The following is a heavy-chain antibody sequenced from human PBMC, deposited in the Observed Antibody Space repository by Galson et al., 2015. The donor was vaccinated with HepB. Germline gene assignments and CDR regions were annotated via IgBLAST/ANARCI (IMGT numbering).Heavy chain of an antibody. J-gene: IGHJ3*02. CDR3: ARDRCYDILTGCDAFDI. V-gene: IGHV3-11*01. Sequence: SLRLSCAASGFTFSDYYMSWIRQAPGKGLEWVSYISSSGSTIYYADSVKGRFTISRDNAKNSLYLQMNSLRAEDTAVYYCARDRCYDILTGCDAFDIWGQGTMVTVSS. CDR1: GFTFSDYY. CDR2: ISSSGSTI. D-gene: IGHD3-9*01.